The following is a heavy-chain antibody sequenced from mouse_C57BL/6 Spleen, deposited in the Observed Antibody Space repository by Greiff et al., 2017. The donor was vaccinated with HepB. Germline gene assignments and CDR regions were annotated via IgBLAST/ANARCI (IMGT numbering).Heavy chain of an antibody. V-gene: IGHV1-4*01. D-gene: IGHD2-5*01. CDR3: ARRSNYDAMDY. CDR1: GYTFTSYT. Sequence: VKLMESGAELARPGASVKMSCKASGYTFTSYTMHWVKQRPGQGLEWIGYINPSSGYTKYNQKFKDKATLTADKSSSTAYMQLSSLTSEDSAVYYCARRSNYDAMDYWGQGTSVTVSS. J-gene: IGHJ4*01. CDR2: INPSSGYT.